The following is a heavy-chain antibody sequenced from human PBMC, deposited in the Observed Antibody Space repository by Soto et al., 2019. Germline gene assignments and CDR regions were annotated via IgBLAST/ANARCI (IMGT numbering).Heavy chain of an antibody. CDR1: GYTFTSYD. V-gene: IGHV1-8*01. Sequence: ASVKVSCKASGYTFTSYDINWVRQATGQGLEWMGWMNPNSGNTGYAQKFQGRVTMTRNTSISTAYMELSSLRSEDTAVYYCARGQWQAAAGTLDSYYYYYGMDVWGQGTTVTVSS. D-gene: IGHD6-13*01. CDR3: ARGQWQAAAGTLDSYYYYYGMDV. J-gene: IGHJ6*02. CDR2: MNPNSGNT.